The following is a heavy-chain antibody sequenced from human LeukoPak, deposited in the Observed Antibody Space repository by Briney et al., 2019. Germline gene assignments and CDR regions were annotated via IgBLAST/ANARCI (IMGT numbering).Heavy chain of an antibody. CDR3: ARVVAHFDY. J-gene: IGHJ4*02. V-gene: IGHV4-34*01. CDR2: IDHSGNT. Sequence: PSETLSLTCAVYDGSLSGYYWTWIRQPPGKGLEWIGEIDHSGNTNYNPFLKSRVTISVDTSKNQFSLNLSSVTAADTAVYYCARVVAHFDYWGQGTLVTVSS. CDR1: DGSLSGYY. D-gene: IGHD2-15*01.